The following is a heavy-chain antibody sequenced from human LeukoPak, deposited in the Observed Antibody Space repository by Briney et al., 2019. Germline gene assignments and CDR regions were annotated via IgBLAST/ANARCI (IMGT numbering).Heavy chain of an antibody. CDR1: GGSMSTYY. D-gene: IGHD6-19*01. V-gene: IGHV4-59*01. CDR3: ARDPVTVAQNYYYGIDF. Sequence: SETLSLTCTVSGGSMSTYYWSWIRQPPGKGLEWNGYIHYSGSAKYNPSLESRVTISLDTSKNQFSLRLSSVSAADTAVYYCARDPVTVAQNYYYGIDFWGPGTTVTVSS. J-gene: IGHJ6*02. CDR2: IHYSGSA.